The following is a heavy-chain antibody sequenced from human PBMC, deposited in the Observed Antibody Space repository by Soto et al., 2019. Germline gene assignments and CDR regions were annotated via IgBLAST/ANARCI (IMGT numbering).Heavy chain of an antibody. Sequence: QVQLVQSGAEVKKPGASVKVSCKASGYTFTSYGFTWVRQAPGQGLEWVGWVSAYNENTNYAQNVHGRVTMTTDTSTTTANTELRSLKTDDTAVYYCARAHGDYASNYYYAMEVWGQGTTVTVSS. J-gene: IGHJ6*02. CDR2: VSAYNENT. CDR3: ARAHGDYASNYYYAMEV. V-gene: IGHV1-18*01. D-gene: IGHD4-17*01. CDR1: GYTFTSYG.